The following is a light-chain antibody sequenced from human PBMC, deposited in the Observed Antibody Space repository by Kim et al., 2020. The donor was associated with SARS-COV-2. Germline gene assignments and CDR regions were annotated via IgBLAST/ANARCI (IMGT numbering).Light chain of an antibody. Sequence: SVSPGQTASITCSGDRLGNKYVCWYQQKPGQSPVVVIYQDTQRPSGIPERFSGSNSGNTATLTIRGTQAMDEADYYCQAWDSTTTVFGGGTQLTVL. J-gene: IGLJ2*01. CDR2: QDT. V-gene: IGLV3-1*01. CDR3: QAWDSTTTV. CDR1: RLGNKY.